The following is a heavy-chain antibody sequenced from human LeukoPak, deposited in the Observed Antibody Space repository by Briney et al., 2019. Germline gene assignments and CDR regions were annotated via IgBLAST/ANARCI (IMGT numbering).Heavy chain of an antibody. J-gene: IGHJ6*02. D-gene: IGHD3-10*01. Sequence: SETLSLTSAVYGGSFSGYYWSWIRQPPGKGLEWIGEINHSGSTNYNPSLKSRVTISVDTSKNQFSLKLSSVTAADTAVYYCARSVPGFGDPTQAHYYYGMDVWGQGTTVTVSS. CDR1: GGSFSGYY. CDR3: ARSVPGFGDPTQAHYYYGMDV. V-gene: IGHV4-34*01. CDR2: INHSGST.